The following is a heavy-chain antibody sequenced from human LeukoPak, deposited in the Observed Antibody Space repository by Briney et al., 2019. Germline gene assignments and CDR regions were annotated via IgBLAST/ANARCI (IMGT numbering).Heavy chain of an antibody. D-gene: IGHD5-12*01. CDR1: GFTFSNYE. V-gene: IGHV3-21*01. J-gene: IGHJ6*02. Sequence: GGSLRLSCAASGFTFSNYEMNWVRQAPGKGLEWVSSISSSSSYIYYADSVKGRFTISRDNAKNSLYLQTNSLRAEDTAVYYCARSLGYSGYDPNFYYYGMDVWGQGTTVTVSS. CDR2: ISSSSSYI. CDR3: ARSLGYSGYDPNFYYYGMDV.